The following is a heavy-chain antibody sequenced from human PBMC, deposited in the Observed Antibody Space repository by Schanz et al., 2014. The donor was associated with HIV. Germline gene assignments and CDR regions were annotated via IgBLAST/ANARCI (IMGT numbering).Heavy chain of an antibody. CDR1: GFNFNSYG. J-gene: IGHJ6*02. V-gene: IGHV3-30*18. CDR3: AKDRNYYESKYRGKGNYYYYYGMDV. D-gene: IGHD3-22*01. CDR2: TSYDGTKK. Sequence: QVQLVESGGGVVQPGRSLRLSCVASGFNFNSYGMHWVRQAPGKGLEWVAVTSYDGTKKHYADSVKGRFTISRDNSKNSLYLAIKSLRAEDAAVYYCAKDRNYYESKYRGKGNYYYYYGMDVWGQGTTVTVSS.